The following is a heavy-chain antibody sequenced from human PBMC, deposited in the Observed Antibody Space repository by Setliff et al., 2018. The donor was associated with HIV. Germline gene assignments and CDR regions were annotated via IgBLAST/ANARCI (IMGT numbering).Heavy chain of an antibody. CDR3: ARVPYRSAWFSGGHDAFDV. CDR1: GSTFGSYG. J-gene: IGHJ3*01. Sequence: SVKVSCKASGSTFGSYGISWVRQAPGQGLEWMGWISGYNGNTKYVQKLQGRVTMTTDTSTRTVYMELRSLRHDDTAEYFCARVPYRSAWFSGGHDAFDVWGQGTMVTVSS. CDR2: ISGYNGNT. D-gene: IGHD6-19*01. V-gene: IGHV1-18*01.